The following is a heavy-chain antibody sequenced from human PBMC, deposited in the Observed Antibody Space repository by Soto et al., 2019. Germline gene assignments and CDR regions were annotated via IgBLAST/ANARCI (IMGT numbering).Heavy chain of an antibody. Sequence: PSETLSLTCTVSGGSISSYYWSWIRQPPGKGLEWIGHIYYSGSTNYNPSLKSRVTISVDTSKNQFSLKLSSVTAADTAVYYCARLNIVVVPAAYYYYMDVWGKGTTVTVSS. CDR1: GGSISSYY. CDR2: IYYSGST. D-gene: IGHD2-2*01. J-gene: IGHJ6*03. V-gene: IGHV4-59*01. CDR3: ARLNIVVVPAAYYYYMDV.